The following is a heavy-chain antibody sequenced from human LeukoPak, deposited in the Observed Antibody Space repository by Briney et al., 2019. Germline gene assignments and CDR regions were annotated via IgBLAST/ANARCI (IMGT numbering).Heavy chain of an antibody. Sequence: ASVKVSCKASGYTFTGYMHWVRQAPGQGLEWMGWINPNSGGTNYAQKFQGRVTMTRDTSISTAYMELSRLRSDDTAVYYCAREYLWLVIMAWWGQGTLVTVSS. CDR3: AREYLWLVIMAW. CDR1: GYTFTGY. J-gene: IGHJ4*02. V-gene: IGHV1-2*02. D-gene: IGHD3-9*01. CDR2: INPNSGGT.